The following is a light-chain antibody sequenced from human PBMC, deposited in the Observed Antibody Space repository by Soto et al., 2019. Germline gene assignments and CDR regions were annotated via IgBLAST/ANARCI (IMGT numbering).Light chain of an antibody. V-gene: IGKV3-11*01. CDR2: DAS. CDR1: QSISSY. J-gene: IGKJ4*01. CDR3: QQRSNWPLP. Sequence: EIVLTQSPATLSLSPGERATLSCRASQSISSYLAWYQQKPGQAPRLLIYDASNRATGIPARFSGSGSGTDFTLTISSLEPEDFAVYYCQQRSNWPLPVGGGTQVDIX.